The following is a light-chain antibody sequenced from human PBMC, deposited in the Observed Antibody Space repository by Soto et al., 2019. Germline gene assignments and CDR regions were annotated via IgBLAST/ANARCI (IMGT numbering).Light chain of an antibody. CDR2: EVN. Sequence: QSVLTQPPSASESPGQSVTISCTGTSSDVGTSNYVSWYQHHPGKAPKVIIYEVNKRPSGVPDRFSGSKSGNTASLTVSRLQAEDEADYYCILTTGHYNVVFGGGTKLAVL. V-gene: IGLV2-8*01. CDR3: ILTTGHYNVV. J-gene: IGLJ2*01. CDR1: SSDVGTSNY.